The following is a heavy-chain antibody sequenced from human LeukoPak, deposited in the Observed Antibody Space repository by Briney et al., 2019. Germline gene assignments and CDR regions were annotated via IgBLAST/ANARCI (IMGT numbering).Heavy chain of an antibody. CDR2: INHSGST. Sequence: SETLSLTCAVYGGSFSGYYWSWIRQPPGKGLEWIGEINHSGSTNYNPSLKSRVTISVDTSKNQFYLELSSVTAADTAVYYCARGQAVAAPFPFDYWGQGTLVTVSS. V-gene: IGHV4-34*01. J-gene: IGHJ4*02. D-gene: IGHD6-13*01. CDR1: GGSFSGYY. CDR3: ARGQAVAAPFPFDY.